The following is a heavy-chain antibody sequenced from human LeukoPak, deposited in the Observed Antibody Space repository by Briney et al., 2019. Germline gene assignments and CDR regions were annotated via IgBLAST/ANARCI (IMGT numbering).Heavy chain of an antibody. Sequence: PSETLSLTCTVSGGSISSYYWSWIRQPPGKGLEWIGYIYYSGSSNYSPSLKSRVTISVDTSKNQFSLKLSSVTAADTAVYYCARSGGWTMVYGYWGQGTLVTVSS. D-gene: IGHD2-8*01. CDR2: IYYSGSS. V-gene: IGHV4-59*01. CDR3: ARSGGWTMVYGY. J-gene: IGHJ4*02. CDR1: GGSISSYY.